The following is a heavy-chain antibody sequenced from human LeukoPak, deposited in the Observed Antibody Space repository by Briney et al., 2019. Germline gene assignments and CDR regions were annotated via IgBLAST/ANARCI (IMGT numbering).Heavy chain of an antibody. Sequence: PGGSLRLSCAASGFTFSSYGMSWVRQAPGKGLEWVSAISGSGGSTYYADSVKGRFTISRDNSKNTLYLQMNSLRAEDTAVYYCAKVGTAMVTSNWFDPWGQGTLVTVSS. V-gene: IGHV3-23*01. J-gene: IGHJ5*02. CDR1: GFTFSSYG. CDR3: AKVGTAMVTSNWFDP. D-gene: IGHD5-18*01. CDR2: ISGSGGST.